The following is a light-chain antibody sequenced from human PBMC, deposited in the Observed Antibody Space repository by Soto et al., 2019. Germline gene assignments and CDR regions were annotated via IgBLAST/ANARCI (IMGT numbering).Light chain of an antibody. Sequence: DIVMTQSPDSLPVSLGERATINCKSSQSVLYSSNNKNYLAWFQQKSAQPPKLLIYWESTRESGVPDRFSGSGSGTDFTLPISSLQAEDVAVYYCQQYYNTPRTFGQETKVEIK. CDR2: WES. V-gene: IGKV4-1*01. J-gene: IGKJ1*01. CDR3: QQYYNTPRT. CDR1: QSVLYSSNNKNY.